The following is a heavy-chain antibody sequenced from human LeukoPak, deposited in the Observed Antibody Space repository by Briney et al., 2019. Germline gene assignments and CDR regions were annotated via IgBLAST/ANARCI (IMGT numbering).Heavy chain of an antibody. D-gene: IGHD3-10*01. CDR1: GFTVSSNY. CDR3: ARFATYGSGTYTFDY. CDR2: IYSGGST. Sequence: PGGSLRLSCAASGFTVSSNYMNWVRQAPGKGLEWVSVIYSGGSTYYADSVKGRFTISRDNAKNSLYLQMNSLRAEDTAVYYCARFATYGSGTYTFDYWGQGTLVTVSS. V-gene: IGHV3-66*01. J-gene: IGHJ4*02.